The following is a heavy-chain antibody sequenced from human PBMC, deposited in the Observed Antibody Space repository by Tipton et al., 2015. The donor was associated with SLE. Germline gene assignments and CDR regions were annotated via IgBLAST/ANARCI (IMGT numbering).Heavy chain of an antibody. J-gene: IGHJ4*02. CDR1: GFNFDSYV. D-gene: IGHD3-22*01. V-gene: IGHV3-64*01. CDR2: ISSNGDST. Sequence: SLRLSCAASGFNFDSYVMHWVRQAPGKGLEYVSAISSNGDSTDYASSVKGRFTISRDNAKNSLYLQMNSLRADDTAVYYCARDGGAQYYDLDYWGQGTLVTVSS. CDR3: ARDGGAQYYDLDY.